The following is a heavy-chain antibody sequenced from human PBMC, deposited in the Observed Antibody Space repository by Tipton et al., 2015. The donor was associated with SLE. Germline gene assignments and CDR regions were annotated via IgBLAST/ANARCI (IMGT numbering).Heavy chain of an antibody. CDR1: GGSISSNSYY. V-gene: IGHV4-39*07. J-gene: IGHJ3*01. D-gene: IGHD4-17*01. CDR3: ARAGKYGAFDAFDV. CDR2: IYYSGST. Sequence: TLSLTCSVSGGSISSNSYYWAWIRQPPGKGLEWVASIYYSGSTYYNPSLKSRVTISIDTSKNQFSLKLSSVTAADTAVYYCARAGKYGAFDAFDVWGQGTMVTVSS.